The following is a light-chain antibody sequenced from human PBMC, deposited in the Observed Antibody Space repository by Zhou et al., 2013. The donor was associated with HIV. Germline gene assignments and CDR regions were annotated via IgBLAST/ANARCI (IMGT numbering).Light chain of an antibody. J-gene: IGKJ4*01. Sequence: EIVLTQSPATLSLSPGERATLSCRASQSVGSSLAWYQQKPGQAPRLLIYDASNRATGIPPRFSGSGSGTDFTLTISTLEPEDFAVYYCQQRSNWPPGLTFGGGTKVKIK. CDR3: QQRSNWPPGLT. CDR1: QSVGSS. CDR2: DAS. V-gene: IGKV3-11*01.